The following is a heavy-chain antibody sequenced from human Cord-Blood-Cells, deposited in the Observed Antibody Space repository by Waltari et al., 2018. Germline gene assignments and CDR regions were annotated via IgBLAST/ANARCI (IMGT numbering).Heavy chain of an antibody. D-gene: IGHD4-17*01. J-gene: IGHJ5*02. CDR3: AVTVTNWFDP. CDR2: IYYSGST. CDR1: GGSISSSSYY. V-gene: IGHV4-39*01. Sequence: QLQLQESGPGLVKPSETLSLTCTVSGGSISSSSYYWAWIRQPPGKGLEWIGSIYYSGSTYYNPSLKSRVTISVDTSKNQFSLKLSSVTAADTAVYYCAVTVTNWFDPWGQGTLVTVSS.